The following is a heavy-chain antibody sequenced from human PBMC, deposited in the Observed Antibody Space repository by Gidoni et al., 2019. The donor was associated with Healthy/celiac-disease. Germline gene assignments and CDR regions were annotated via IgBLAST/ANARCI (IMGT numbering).Heavy chain of an antibody. D-gene: IGHD5-18*01. J-gene: IGHJ4*02. V-gene: IGHV3-21*01. Sequence: EVQLVESGGGLVKPGGSLRLSCAASGFTFRRYRMNWVRQAPGKGLEWVSSISSSSSYIYYADSVKGRFTISRDNAKNSLYLQMNSLRAEDTAVYYCARDRLHSYGPGAIFDYWGQGTLVTVSS. CDR2: ISSSSSYI. CDR1: GFTFRRYR. CDR3: ARDRLHSYGPGAIFDY.